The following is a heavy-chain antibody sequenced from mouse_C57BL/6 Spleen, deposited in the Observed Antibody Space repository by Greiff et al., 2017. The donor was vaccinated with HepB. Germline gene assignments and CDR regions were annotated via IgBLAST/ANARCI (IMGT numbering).Heavy chain of an antibody. V-gene: IGHV1-18*01. CDR2: INPNNGGT. CDR1: GYTFTDYN. J-gene: IGHJ3*01. D-gene: IGHD1-1*01. CDR3: ARTPYYGSSPFAY. Sequence: SGPELVKPGASVKIPCKASGYTFTDYNMDWVKQSHGKSLEWIGDINPNNGGTIYNQKFKGKATLTVDKSSSTAYMELRSLTSEDTAVYYCARTPYYGSSPFAYWGQGTLVTVSA.